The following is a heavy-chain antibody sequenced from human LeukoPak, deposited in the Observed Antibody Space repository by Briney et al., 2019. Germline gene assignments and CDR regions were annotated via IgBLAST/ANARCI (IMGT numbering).Heavy chain of an antibody. CDR3: AKDVRNSFAAYGMDV. V-gene: IGHV3-23*01. Sequence: GGSLRLSCAASGFTFSSYAMSWVRQAPGKGLEWVSAISGSGGSTYYADSVKGRFTISRDNSKNTLYLQMNSLRAEDTAVYFCAKDVRNSFAAYGMDVWGQGTTVTVSS. CDR1: GFTFSSYA. J-gene: IGHJ6*02. D-gene: IGHD2-21*01. CDR2: ISGSGGST.